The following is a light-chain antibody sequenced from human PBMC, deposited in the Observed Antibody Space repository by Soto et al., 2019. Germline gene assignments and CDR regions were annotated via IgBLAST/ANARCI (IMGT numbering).Light chain of an antibody. V-gene: IGKV1-5*01. CDR2: DAS. CDR3: QQYSTYPLT. Sequence: DIHMTQSPSTLSSSIGDIVTITFLAGQSITTFLAWDQQKPGKAPQILIYDASKLAPGVPSRLSGGGSGTEFTLTISSLQPDDFATYYCQQYSTYPLTFGGGTKVDIK. CDR1: QSITTF. J-gene: IGKJ4*01.